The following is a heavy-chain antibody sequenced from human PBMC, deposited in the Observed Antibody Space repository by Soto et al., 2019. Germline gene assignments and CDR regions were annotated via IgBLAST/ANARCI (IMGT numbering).Heavy chain of an antibody. CDR3: AKGYQPNFDY. Sequence: AGSRRLSCAASGFTFSSYAMSWVRQAPGKGLEWVSAISGSGGSTYYADSVKGRFTISRENSKNTLYLQMSSLIAEDTAVYYCAKGYQPNFDYWGQGTLVTVSS. CDR1: GFTFSSYA. CDR2: ISGSGGST. D-gene: IGHD2-2*01. J-gene: IGHJ4*02. V-gene: IGHV3-23*01.